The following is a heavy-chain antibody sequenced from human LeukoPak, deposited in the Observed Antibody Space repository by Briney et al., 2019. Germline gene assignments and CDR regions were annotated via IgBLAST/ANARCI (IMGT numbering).Heavy chain of an antibody. V-gene: IGHV5-51*01. Sequence: GESLKISCKGSGYTFTSYWIGWVRQMPGKGREWMGIIYPGDSDTRYSPPFQGQVTISVDKSISTAYLQWSSLKASDTAMYYCARALNWNYRPDYWGQGTLVTVSS. J-gene: IGHJ4*02. CDR1: GYTFTSYW. CDR3: ARALNWNYRPDY. D-gene: IGHD1-7*01. CDR2: IYPGDSDT.